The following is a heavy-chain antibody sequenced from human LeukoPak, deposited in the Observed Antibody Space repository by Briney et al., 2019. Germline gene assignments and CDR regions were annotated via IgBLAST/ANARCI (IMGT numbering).Heavy chain of an antibody. D-gene: IGHD3-10*01. J-gene: IGHJ5*02. CDR3: ARESTRYGSGNYDWFDR. CDR1: GDSMTNYY. Sequence: ETLSLTCTVSGDSMTNYYWAWIRQSAGQGLEWIGRIYRSGTTNYKPTPHSRVTMSIDTSQNYFSLKMTSVTAADTAVYYCARESTRYGSGNYDWFDRWGQGTLVTVSS. CDR2: IYRSGTT. V-gene: IGHV4-4*07.